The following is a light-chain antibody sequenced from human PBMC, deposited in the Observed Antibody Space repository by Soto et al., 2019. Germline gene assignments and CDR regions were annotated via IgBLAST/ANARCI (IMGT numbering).Light chain of an antibody. CDR2: AAS. Sequence: DIQMTQSPSSLSASVEDRVTITCRASQSISNYLNWYQQKPGKAPKLLIFAASNLQSGVPSRFSGSGSGTDFTLTISSLQPEDFATYYCQESYNTLTFTLGPGTKVDI. CDR1: QSISNY. J-gene: IGKJ3*01. CDR3: QESYNTLTFT. V-gene: IGKV1-39*01.